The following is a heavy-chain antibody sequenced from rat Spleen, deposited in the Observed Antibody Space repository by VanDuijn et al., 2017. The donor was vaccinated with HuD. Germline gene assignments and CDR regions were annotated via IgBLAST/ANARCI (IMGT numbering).Heavy chain of an antibody. J-gene: IGHJ3*01. CDR1: GFSLTGNN. V-gene: IGHV2S30*01. Sequence: QVQLKESGPGLVQPSQTLSLTCTVSGFSLTGNNVHWVRQPPGKGLEWMGRMRYDGDTYYNSALKSRLSISRDTSKNQVFLKMNSLQTDDTAIYYCTRADNNYGFAYWGQGTLVTVSS. D-gene: IGHD1-10*01. CDR3: TRADNNYGFAY. CDR2: MRYDGDT.